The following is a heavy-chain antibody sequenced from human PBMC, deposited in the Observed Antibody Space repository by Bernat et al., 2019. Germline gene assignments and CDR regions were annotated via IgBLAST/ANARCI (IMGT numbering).Heavy chain of an antibody. CDR2: IWDDGSNK. V-gene: IGHV3-33*01. Sequence: QVQLVESGGGVVQPGRSLRLSCAASGFTFSSYGMHWVRQAPGKGLEGVAVIWDDGSNKYYADSVKGRFTISRDNSKNTLYLQMNSLRAEDTAVYYCARGGELGILDGWGQGTLVTVSS. J-gene: IGHJ4*02. D-gene: IGHD3/OR15-3a*01. CDR1: GFTFSSYG. CDR3: ARGGELGILDG.